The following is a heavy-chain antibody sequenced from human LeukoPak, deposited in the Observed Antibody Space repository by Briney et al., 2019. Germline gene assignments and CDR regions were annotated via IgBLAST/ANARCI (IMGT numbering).Heavy chain of an antibody. CDR3: ATAAYYDFWSGDPFFDY. CDR1: GFTFDDYA. D-gene: IGHD3-3*01. J-gene: IGHJ4*02. CDR2: ISGDGGST. Sequence: PGGSLRLSCAASGFTFDDYAMHWVRQAPGKGLEWVSLISGDGGSTYYADSVKGRFTISRDNSKNSLYLQMNSLRTEDTALYYCATAAYYDFWSGDPFFDYWGQGTLVTVSS. V-gene: IGHV3-43*02.